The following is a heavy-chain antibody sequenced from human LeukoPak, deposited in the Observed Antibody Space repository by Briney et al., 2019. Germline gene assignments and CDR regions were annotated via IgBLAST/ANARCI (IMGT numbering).Heavy chain of an antibody. CDR2: IYYSGST. CDR3: ASTIVGGNDY. D-gene: IGHD1-26*01. V-gene: IGHV4-39*07. CDR1: GGSISSSSYY. J-gene: IGHJ4*02. Sequence: ASETLSLTCTVSGGSISSSSYYWGWIRQPPGKGLEWIGSIYYSGSTYYNPSLKSRVTISVDTSKNQFSLKLSSVTAADTAVYYCASTIVGGNDYWGQGTLVTVSS.